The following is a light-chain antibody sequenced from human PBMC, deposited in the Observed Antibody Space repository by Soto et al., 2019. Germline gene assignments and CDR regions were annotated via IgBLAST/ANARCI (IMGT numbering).Light chain of an antibody. CDR1: QSVTSNY. Sequence: EIVLTQSPGTLSLSPGERATLSCRASQSVTSNYLAWYQHKPGQAPRLLIYGASSRATGIPGRFSGSGAGKDFALTISRLEPEDFAVYYCQQYGSSPRTFGQGTKLEIK. CDR3: QQYGSSPRT. CDR2: GAS. V-gene: IGKV3-20*01. J-gene: IGKJ2*01.